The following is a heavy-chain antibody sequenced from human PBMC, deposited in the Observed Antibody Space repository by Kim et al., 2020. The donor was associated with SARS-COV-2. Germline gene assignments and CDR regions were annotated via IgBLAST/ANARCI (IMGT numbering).Heavy chain of an antibody. D-gene: IGHD1-26*01. CDR3: VRSRGSFSGWYFDL. CDR2: INSDGSRT. V-gene: IGHV3-74*01. J-gene: IGHJ2*01. Sequence: GGSLRLSCAASESTFNTFWMHWVRQAPGKGLVWVSRINSDGSRTAYADSVKGRFTISRDHAKSSLYLQLNSLRAEDTAIYFCVRSRGSFSGWYFDLWGRGTLVTVSS. CDR1: ESTFNTFW.